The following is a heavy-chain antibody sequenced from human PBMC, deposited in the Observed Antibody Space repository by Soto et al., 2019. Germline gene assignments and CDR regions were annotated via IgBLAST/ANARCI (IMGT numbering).Heavy chain of an antibody. CDR3: ARGNHRWLQLWYFDL. D-gene: IGHD5-12*01. CDR1: GGTFSNYP. Sequence: QVQLVQSGAEVKKPGSSVKVSCKASGGTFSNYPISWVRQAPGQGLEGMGGITPIFGTVNYAQKFQGRVTITADESTSTAYMELSSLRSEDTAVYYCARGNHRWLQLWYFDLWGRGTLVTVSS. J-gene: IGHJ2*01. V-gene: IGHV1-69*12. CDR2: ITPIFGTV.